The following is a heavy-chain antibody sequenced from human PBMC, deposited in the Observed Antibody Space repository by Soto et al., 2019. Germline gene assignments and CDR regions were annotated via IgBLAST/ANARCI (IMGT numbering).Heavy chain of an antibody. CDR3: ARVERGYSIWFDP. J-gene: IGHJ5*02. Sequence: QVQLQESGPGLVKPSETLSLTCTVSGGSISSYYWSWIRQPPGKGLEWIGYIYYSGSTNYNPSLKSRVTISVDTSKNQFSLKLSSVTAADTAVYYCARVERGYSIWFDPWGQGTLVTVSS. CDR1: GGSISSYY. D-gene: IGHD5-18*01. CDR2: IYYSGST. V-gene: IGHV4-59*01.